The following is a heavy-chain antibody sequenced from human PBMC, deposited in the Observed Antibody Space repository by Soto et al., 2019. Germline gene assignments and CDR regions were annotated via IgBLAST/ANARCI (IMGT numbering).Heavy chain of an antibody. CDR3: ARAAVVVAAHYFDY. Sequence: SETLSLTCTVSGGSISSYYWSWIRQPPGKGLEWIGYIYYSGSTNYNPSLKSRVTISVDTSKNQFSLKLSSVTAADTAVYYCARAAVVVAAHYFDYWGQGTLVTVSS. CDR2: IYYSGST. D-gene: IGHD2-15*01. CDR1: GGSISSYY. V-gene: IGHV4-59*01. J-gene: IGHJ4*02.